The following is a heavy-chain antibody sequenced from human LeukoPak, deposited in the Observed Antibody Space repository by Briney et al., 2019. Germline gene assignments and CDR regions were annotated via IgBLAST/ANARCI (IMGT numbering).Heavy chain of an antibody. V-gene: IGHV4-34*01. J-gene: IGHJ4*02. D-gene: IGHD6-13*01. CDR3: ARGPPRGSNSWYRLDY. CDR2: INHSGST. CDR1: GGSFSGYY. Sequence: SETLSLTCAVYGGSFSGYYWSWIRQPPGKGLEWIGEINHSGSTNYNPSLKSRVTISVDTSKNQFSLKLSSVTAADTAVYYCARGPPRGSNSWYRLDYWGQGTVVTVSS.